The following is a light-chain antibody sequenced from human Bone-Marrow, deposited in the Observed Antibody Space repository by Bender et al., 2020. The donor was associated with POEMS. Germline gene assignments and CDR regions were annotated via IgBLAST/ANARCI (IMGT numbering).Light chain of an antibody. J-gene: IGLJ3*02. CDR1: SNDVGTYKY. V-gene: IGLV2-11*01. Sequence: QSALTQPRSVSGSPGQSVTISCTGTSNDVGTYKYVSWYQQYPGKTPKVIIYDVNNRPSGVSSRFSGSKSGNTASLTISGLQAEDEADYYCCSFTTTFTWVFGGGTKVIVL. CDR2: DVN. CDR3: CSFTTTFTWV.